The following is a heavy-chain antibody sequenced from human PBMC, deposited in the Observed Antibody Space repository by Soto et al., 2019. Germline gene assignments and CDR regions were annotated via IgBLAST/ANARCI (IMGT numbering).Heavy chain of an antibody. D-gene: IGHD3-3*01. J-gene: IGHJ5*02. CDR3: ARLLYYDFWSGYPNWFDP. V-gene: IGHV5-51*01. Sequence: GESLKISCKGSGYSFTSYWIGWVRQMPGKGLEWMGIIYPGDSDTRYSPSFQGQVTISADKSISTAYLQWSSLKASDTAMYYCARLLYYDFWSGYPNWFDPWGQGTLVTVSS. CDR2: IYPGDSDT. CDR1: GYSFTSYW.